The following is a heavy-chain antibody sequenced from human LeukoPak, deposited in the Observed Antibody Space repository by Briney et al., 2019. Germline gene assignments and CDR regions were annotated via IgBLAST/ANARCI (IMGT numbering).Heavy chain of an antibody. Sequence: GGSLRLSCAASGFTFSSYAMSWVRQAPGKGLEWVSSISRSSTYTYYADSVKGRFTISRDDAKNSLYLQMNSLRAEDTAVYYCARDLTSSSTAYLQHWGQGTLVTVSS. CDR1: GFTFSSYA. CDR3: ARDLTSSSTAYLQH. V-gene: IGHV3-21*01. CDR2: ISRSSTYT. D-gene: IGHD6-6*01. J-gene: IGHJ1*01.